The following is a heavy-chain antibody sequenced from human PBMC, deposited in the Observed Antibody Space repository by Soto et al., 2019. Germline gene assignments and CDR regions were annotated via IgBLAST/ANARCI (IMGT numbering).Heavy chain of an antibody. CDR1: GFIVTSNY. V-gene: IGHV3-53*01. Sequence: GGSLRLSCAASGFIVTSNYMSWVRQAPGKGLEWVSVIYSDGTTNYAESVKGRFTISRDNSKNTVFLQMSSLRAEDTAVYYCAKGGPGASSGLFESWGQGTLVTVSS. D-gene: IGHD3-10*01. CDR2: IYSDGTT. J-gene: IGHJ4*02. CDR3: AKGGPGASSGLFES.